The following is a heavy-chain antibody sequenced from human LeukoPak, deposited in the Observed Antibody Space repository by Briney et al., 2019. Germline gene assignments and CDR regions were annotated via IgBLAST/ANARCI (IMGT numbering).Heavy chain of an antibody. CDR1: GGSISSYY. Sequence: SETLSLTCTVSGGSISSYYWSWIRQPPGKGLEWIGYIYYSGSTNHNPSLKSRVTTSVDTSKNQFSLKLSSVTAADTAVYYCAGHYYDSSGYFLHYYYMDVWGKGTTVTVSS. J-gene: IGHJ6*03. V-gene: IGHV4-59*01. CDR3: AGHYYDSSGYFLHYYYMDV. D-gene: IGHD3-22*01. CDR2: IYYSGST.